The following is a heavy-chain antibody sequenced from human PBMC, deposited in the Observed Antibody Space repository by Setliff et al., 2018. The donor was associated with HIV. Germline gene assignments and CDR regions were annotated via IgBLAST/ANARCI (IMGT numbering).Heavy chain of an antibody. CDR3: ARDWAAPYYYGMDV. CDR2: IYFSGST. V-gene: IGHV4-61*02. J-gene: IGHJ6*02. CDR1: GDSVTSDSYY. Sequence: SETLSLTCTVSGDSVTSDSYYWNWIRQPARKTLEWIGRIYFSGSTNYNPSLKSRVTISIDTSKNQLSLKLSSVTAADTAVYYCARDWAAPYYYGMDVWGQGTTVTV. D-gene: IGHD3-16*01.